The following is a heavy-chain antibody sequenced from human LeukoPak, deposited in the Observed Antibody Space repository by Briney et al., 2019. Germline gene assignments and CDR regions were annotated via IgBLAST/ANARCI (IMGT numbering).Heavy chain of an antibody. V-gene: IGHV4-39*01. D-gene: IGHD3-3*01. CDR2: IYYSGST. J-gene: IGHJ3*02. Sequence: SETLSLTCTVSGGSISSSSYYWGWIRQPPGEGLEWIGSIYYSGSTYYDPSLKSRVTISVDTSKNQFSLKLSSVTAADTAVYYCARHGYDFWSDLQTFDIWGQGTMVTVSS. CDR3: ARHGYDFWSDLQTFDI. CDR1: GGSISSSSYY.